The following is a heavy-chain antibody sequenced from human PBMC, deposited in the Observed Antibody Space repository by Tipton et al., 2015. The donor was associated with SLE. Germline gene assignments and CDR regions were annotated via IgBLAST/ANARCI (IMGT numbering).Heavy chain of an antibody. Sequence: TLSLTCTVSGDSISSYYWSWIRQSPGKGLEWIGYVYYTGRTDYNPSFKSRVTISVDRSENQFSLRLTSVTAADTAVYYCARDFGGSALYFDLWGRGTLVTVSS. J-gene: IGHJ2*01. V-gene: IGHV4-59*01. D-gene: IGHD3-10*01. CDR2: VYYTGRT. CDR3: ARDFGGSALYFDL. CDR1: GDSISSYY.